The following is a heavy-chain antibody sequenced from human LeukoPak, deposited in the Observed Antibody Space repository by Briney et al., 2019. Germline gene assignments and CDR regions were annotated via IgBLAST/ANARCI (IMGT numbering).Heavy chain of an antibody. Sequence: PSETLSLTCTVSGGSISGSSYYWGWIRQPPGKGLEWIGSIYRDGSTYYNPSLQSRVSISVDTSKNQFSLKLSSVTAADTAVYYCARGYGDYRYWGQGTLVTVSS. CDR1: GGSISGSSYY. D-gene: IGHD4-17*01. V-gene: IGHV4-39*07. CDR3: ARGYGDYRY. CDR2: IYRDGST. J-gene: IGHJ4*02.